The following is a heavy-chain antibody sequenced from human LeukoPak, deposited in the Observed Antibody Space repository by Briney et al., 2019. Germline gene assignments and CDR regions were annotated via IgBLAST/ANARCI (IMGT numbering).Heavy chain of an antibody. CDR1: GFTFSSYA. CDR3: AKEVIVGVSFDY. D-gene: IGHD1-26*01. V-gene: IGHV3-23*01. CDR2: ISGSGGST. J-gene: IGHJ4*02. Sequence: PGGSLRLSCAASGFTFSSYAMSWVRQPPGKGLEWVAAISGSGGSTYYADSVKGRFTISRDNFKNTLYLQMKSLRAEDTAVYYCAKEVIVGVSFDYWGQGTLVTVSS.